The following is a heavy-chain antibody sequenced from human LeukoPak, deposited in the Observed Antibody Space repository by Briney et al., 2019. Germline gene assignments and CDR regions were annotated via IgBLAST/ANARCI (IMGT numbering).Heavy chain of an antibody. Sequence: SETLSLTCTVSGGSISSSSYYWGWIRQPPGKGLEWIGSIFYSGSTFYNPSLKSRVTISVDTSKNQFSLTLYTVTAADTAVYYCARHCDLLTAYRAPLAYWGQGTLVTVSS. CDR2: IFYSGST. D-gene: IGHD3-9*01. J-gene: IGHJ4*02. V-gene: IGHV4-39*01. CDR1: GGSISSSSYY. CDR3: ARHCDLLTAYRAPLAY.